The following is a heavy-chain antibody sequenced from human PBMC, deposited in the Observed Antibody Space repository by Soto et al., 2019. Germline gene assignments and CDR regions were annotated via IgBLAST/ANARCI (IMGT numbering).Heavy chain of an antibody. CDR2: IYNSGKT. J-gene: IGHJ4*02. CDR3: ARHMSTWGV. CDR1: GGSISSSSYY. Sequence: SETLSLTCTVSGGSISSSSYYWGWIRQPPGKRLEWIGSIYNSGKTYYKPSLRSRVTISVDTSKNQFSLNLTSVTAADTALYYCARHMSTWGVWGQGTLVTVS. D-gene: IGHD3-16*01. V-gene: IGHV4-39*01.